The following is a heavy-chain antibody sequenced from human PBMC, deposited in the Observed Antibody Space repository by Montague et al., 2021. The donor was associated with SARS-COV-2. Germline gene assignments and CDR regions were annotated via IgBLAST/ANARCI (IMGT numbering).Heavy chain of an antibody. D-gene: IGHD3-9*01. CDR1: GFTFSSYA. Sequence: SLRLSCAASGFTFSSYAMSWVRQAPGKGLEWVSGISGSGGSTYYADSVKGRFTISRDNSKNTLYLQMNSLRAEDTAVYYCAKDASYDILSGPGSLWGRFAFDIWGQGTMVTVSS. CDR2: ISGSGGST. V-gene: IGHV3-23*01. CDR3: AKDASYDILSGPGSLWGRFAFDI. J-gene: IGHJ3*02.